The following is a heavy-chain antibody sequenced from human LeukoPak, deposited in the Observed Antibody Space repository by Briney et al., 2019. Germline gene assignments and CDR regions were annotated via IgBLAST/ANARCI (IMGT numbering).Heavy chain of an antibody. Sequence: ASVKVSCKVSGYTLTELSMHWVRQAPGKGLEWMGGFDPEDGETIYAQKFQGRVTMTEDTSTDTAYMGLSSLRSEDTAVYYCATDPIYCSSTSCYRLFGYWGQGTLVTVSS. D-gene: IGHD2-2*01. CDR2: FDPEDGET. CDR3: ATDPIYCSSTSCYRLFGY. CDR1: GYTLTELS. J-gene: IGHJ4*02. V-gene: IGHV1-24*01.